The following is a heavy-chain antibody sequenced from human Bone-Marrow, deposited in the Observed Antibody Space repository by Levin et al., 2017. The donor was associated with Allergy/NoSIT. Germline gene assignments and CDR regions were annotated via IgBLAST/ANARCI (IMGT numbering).Heavy chain of an antibody. J-gene: IGHJ3*01. D-gene: IGHD1-26*01. V-gene: IGHV4-31*01. CDR3: ARGTFKGASDAFDV. CDR2: ISYIGST. Sequence: SETLSLTCTVSGGSISGGGYYWCWIRQHPGTGLEWIVCISYIGSTHYNPSLKRLVTISADTSDKQFSLTMSSVSAAYSAFFYCARGTFKGASDAFDVWGQGTIVTVS. CDR1: GGSISGGGYY.